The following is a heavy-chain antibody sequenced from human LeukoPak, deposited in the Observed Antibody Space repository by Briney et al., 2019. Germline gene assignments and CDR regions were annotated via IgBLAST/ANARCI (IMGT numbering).Heavy chain of an antibody. CDR2: ISGSGGST. CDR3: ARSLPYGTTWYGRSDF. V-gene: IGHV3-23*01. D-gene: IGHD6-13*01. Sequence: GGSLRLSCAASGFTFSSYAMSWVRQAPGKGLEWVSAISGSGGSTYYADSVKGRFTISRDNAMNSLYLQMNSLRAEDTAIYYCARSLPYGTTWYGRSDFWGRGTLVTVSS. CDR1: GFTFSSYA. J-gene: IGHJ4*02.